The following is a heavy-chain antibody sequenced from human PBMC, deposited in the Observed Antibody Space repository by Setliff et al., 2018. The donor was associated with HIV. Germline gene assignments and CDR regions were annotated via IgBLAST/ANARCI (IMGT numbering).Heavy chain of an antibody. CDR2: IYYIGGT. J-gene: IGHJ6*03. CDR3: ARVPYPADYYMDV. V-gene: IGHV4-59*11. D-gene: IGHD6-19*01. CDR1: GGSISSHY. Sequence: TSETLSLTCSVSGGSISSHYWSWIRQPPGKGLELIGYIYYIGGTNYNPSLKSRVTISIDTSKSQFSLKLTSVSAADTAIYYRARVPYPADYYMDVWGKGTTVTVSS.